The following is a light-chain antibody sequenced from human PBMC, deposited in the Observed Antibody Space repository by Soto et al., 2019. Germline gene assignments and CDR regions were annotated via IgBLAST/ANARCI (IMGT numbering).Light chain of an antibody. CDR2: DAS. V-gene: IGKV3-20*01. Sequence: EIVMPQSPATLSVSPGERATLYCRASQSVSSNLAWYQQKPGQAPRLIIYDASNRATGIPDRFSGSGSGTDFTLTISRLEPADFAVYYCQQHGSSPQVTXGQGTRLDIK. J-gene: IGKJ5*01. CDR1: QSVSSN. CDR3: QQHGSSPQVT.